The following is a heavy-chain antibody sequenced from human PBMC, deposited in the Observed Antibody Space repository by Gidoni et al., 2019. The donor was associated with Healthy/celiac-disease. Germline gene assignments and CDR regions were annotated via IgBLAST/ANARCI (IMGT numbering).Heavy chain of an antibody. Sequence: EVKRVESGGGRVKPGGALRLAGAASGSTFSSDSMTWVRPAPGKGLGLVSSISSSSSYLYYADSVKCRFTISRDNAMNSLYLQMNSLRAEDTAVYYCARDRRSSGYWVDKDYFDYWGQGTLVTVSS. J-gene: IGHJ4*02. CDR1: GSTFSSDS. D-gene: IGHD3-22*01. CDR2: ISSSSSYL. V-gene: IGHV3-21*01. CDR3: ARDRRSSGYWVDKDYFDY.